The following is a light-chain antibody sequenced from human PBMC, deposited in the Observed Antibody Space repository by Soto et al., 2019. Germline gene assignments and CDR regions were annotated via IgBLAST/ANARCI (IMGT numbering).Light chain of an antibody. J-gene: IGLJ3*02. Sequence: QSALTQPPSASGSPGQSVTISCTGTSSDVGAYNRVSWYQHHPGKAPKLMIYEVSKRPSGVPDRFSGSKSGNTASLTVSGLQAEDEADYYCTSYVGSSNVNWVFGGGTKVTLL. CDR1: SSDVGAYNR. V-gene: IGLV2-8*01. CDR3: TSYVGSSNVNWV. CDR2: EVS.